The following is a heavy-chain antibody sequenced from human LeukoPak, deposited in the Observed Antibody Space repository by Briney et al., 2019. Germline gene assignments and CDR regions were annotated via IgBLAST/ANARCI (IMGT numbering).Heavy chain of an antibody. J-gene: IGHJ4*02. CDR2: IFSGAMTKT. V-gene: IGHV4-39*01. CDR1: GFSISTTSYY. CDR3: ARCLYRFGSFYFDL. Sequence: PSETLSLSCSVSGFSISTTSYYWGWLRQSPGNGLELVANIFSGAMTKTNYNPSLKGRVAISADTSRNRFSLTLTSVTAEDTAVYYCARCLYRFGSFYFDLWGQGSLVTVSS. D-gene: IGHD5-18*01.